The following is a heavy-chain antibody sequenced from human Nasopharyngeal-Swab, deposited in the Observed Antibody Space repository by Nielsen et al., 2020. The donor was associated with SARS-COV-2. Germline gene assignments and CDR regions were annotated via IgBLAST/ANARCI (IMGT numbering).Heavy chain of an antibody. CDR3: ARTYYYDSSGYSSLDY. Sequence: SGPTLVKPTQTLTLTCPFSGFSLSTSGMCVSWIRQPPGKALEWLALIDWDDDKYYSTSLKTRLTISKDTSKNQVVLTMTNMDPVDTATYYCARTYYYDSSGYSSLDYWGQGTLVTVSS. CDR2: IDWDDDK. D-gene: IGHD3-22*01. CDR1: GFSLSTSGMC. V-gene: IGHV2-70*01. J-gene: IGHJ4*02.